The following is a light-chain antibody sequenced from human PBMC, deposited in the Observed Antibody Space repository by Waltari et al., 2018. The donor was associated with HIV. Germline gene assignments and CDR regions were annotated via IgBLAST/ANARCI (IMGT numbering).Light chain of an antibody. CDR3: QSYPASLTVSLI. Sequence: QSVLTQPPSVSGAPGQRVTLSSTGNSPNIGAGYDVHWHQQLPGKAPKLLISDNTNRPSGVPDRFSGSKSGTSASLAITGLRAEDEADYYCQSYPASLTVSLIFGGGTRLTVL. J-gene: IGLJ2*01. CDR1: SPNIGAGYD. CDR2: DNT. V-gene: IGLV1-40*01.